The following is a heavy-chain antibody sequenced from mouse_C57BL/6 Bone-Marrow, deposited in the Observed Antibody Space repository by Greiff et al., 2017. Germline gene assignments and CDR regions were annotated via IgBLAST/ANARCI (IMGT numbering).Heavy chain of an antibody. J-gene: IGHJ2*01. D-gene: IGHD6-1*01. CDR2: ISYDGSN. Sequence: VQLQQSGPGLVKPSQSLSLTCSATGYSFTSCNYRNWIRQFPGNKLEWMGYISYDGSNNYNPSLKNRISFTRDTSTNQFFLKLNSVTTEDTATYCCARGSLPSVDYWGQGTTLTVSS. CDR3: ARGSLPSVDY. CDR1: GYSFTSCNY. V-gene: IGHV3-6*01.